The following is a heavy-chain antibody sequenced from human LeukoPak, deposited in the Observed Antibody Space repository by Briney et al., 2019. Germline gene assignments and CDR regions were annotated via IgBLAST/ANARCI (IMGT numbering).Heavy chain of an antibody. D-gene: IGHD4-17*01. V-gene: IGHV3-53*01. Sequence: GGSLRLSCAVSGFTVSSNYMSWVRQPPGKGLEWVSGIYTGGSTYPADSVKGRFTISRDNSKNTLYLQMNSLRAEDTAVYYCARGGRTTWHGMDVWGQGTTVTVSS. J-gene: IGHJ6*02. CDR1: GFTVSSNY. CDR2: IYTGGST. CDR3: ARGGRTTWHGMDV.